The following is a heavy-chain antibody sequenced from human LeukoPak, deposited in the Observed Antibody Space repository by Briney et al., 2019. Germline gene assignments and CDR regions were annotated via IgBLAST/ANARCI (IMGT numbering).Heavy chain of an antibody. CDR1: GYTFTGYY. CDR2: INPNSGGT. V-gene: IGHV1-2*02. D-gene: IGHD3-3*01. CDR3: AILGVPTGNWFDP. Sequence: ASVKVSCKASGYTFTGYYMHWVRQAPGQGLEWMGWINPNSGGTNYAQKFQGRVTMTRDTSISTAYMELSRLRSDDTAVYYCAILGVPTGNWFDPWGQGTLVTVSS. J-gene: IGHJ5*02.